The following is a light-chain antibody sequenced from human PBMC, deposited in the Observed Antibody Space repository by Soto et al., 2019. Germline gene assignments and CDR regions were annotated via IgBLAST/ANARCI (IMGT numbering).Light chain of an antibody. Sequence: QSVLTQPASVSGSPGQSITISCTGASTDVDGYDYVSWYQQHPGQAPKLMIYDVNNRPSGVSYRFSGSKSGDTASLTISGLQAEDDADYYCSSYTSSSTDYVFGTGTKVTVL. J-gene: IGLJ1*01. V-gene: IGLV2-14*03. CDR2: DVN. CDR3: SSYTSSSTDYV. CDR1: STDVDGYDY.